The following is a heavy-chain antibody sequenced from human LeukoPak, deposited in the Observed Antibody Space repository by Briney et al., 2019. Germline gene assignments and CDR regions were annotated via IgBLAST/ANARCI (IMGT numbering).Heavy chain of an antibody. V-gene: IGHV4-34*01. CDR3: ARDMGSVAGHDY. J-gene: IGHJ4*02. CDR1: GGSFSGYY. CDR2: INHSGST. Sequence: PSETLSLTCAVYGGSFSGYYWSWIRQPPGKGLEWIGEINHSGSTNYSPSLKSRVTISVDTSKNQFSLKLTSVTAADTAVYYCARDMGSVAGHDYWGQGTLVTVSS. D-gene: IGHD6-13*01.